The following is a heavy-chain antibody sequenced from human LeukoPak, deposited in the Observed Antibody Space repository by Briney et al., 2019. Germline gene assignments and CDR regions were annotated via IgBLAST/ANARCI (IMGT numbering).Heavy chain of an antibody. CDR2: IYHSGST. CDR3: ARFWFDP. V-gene: IGHV4-38-2*02. Sequence: SETLSLTCTVSGYSISSGYNWGWIRQPPGKGLEWIGSIYHSGSTYYNPSLKSRVTISVDTSKNQFSLKLSSVTAADTAVYYCARFWFDPWGQGTLVPVSS. CDR1: GYSISSGYN. J-gene: IGHJ5*02.